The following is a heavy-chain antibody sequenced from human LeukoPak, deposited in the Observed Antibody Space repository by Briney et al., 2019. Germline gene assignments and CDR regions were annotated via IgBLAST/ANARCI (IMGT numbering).Heavy chain of an antibody. CDR2: INPTGTGT. Sequence: ASVKVSCKASGYTFTNYYMHWVRQAPGQGLEWMGLINPTGTGTNYAQKFRGRVTLTRDTSTTTVYMELSSLRSEDTAVYYCAREESVGYFDYWGQGTPLTVSS. V-gene: IGHV1-46*01. J-gene: IGHJ4*02. CDR3: AREESVGYFDY. CDR1: GYTFTNYY.